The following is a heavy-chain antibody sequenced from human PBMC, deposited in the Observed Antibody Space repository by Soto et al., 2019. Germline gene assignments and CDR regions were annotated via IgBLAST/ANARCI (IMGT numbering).Heavy chain of an antibody. CDR1: GFTFSSYA. CDR3: AKDGLRVGGGDSEPH. D-gene: IGHD2-21*02. CDR2: ISGSGGST. J-gene: IGHJ4*02. Sequence: EVQLLESGGGLVQPGGSLRLSCAASGFTFSSYAMSWVRQAPGKGLEWGSAISGSGGSTYYADSVKGRFTIPRDNSKNTLYLQMNSLRAEDTAVYYCAKDGLRVGGGDSEPHWGQGTLVTVSS. V-gene: IGHV3-23*01.